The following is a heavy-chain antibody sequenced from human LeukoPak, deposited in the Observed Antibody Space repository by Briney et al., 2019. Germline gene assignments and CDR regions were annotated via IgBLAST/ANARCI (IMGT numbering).Heavy chain of an antibody. CDR3: XXDRVAATWTVFDY. CDR2: ISGSGATT. D-gene: IGHD2-15*01. J-gene: IGHJ4*02. V-gene: IGHV3-23*01. CDR1: GFTFSNYG. Sequence: GGSLRLSCAASGFTFSNYGMSWVRQAPGKGLEWVSAISGSGATTYYADSVKGRFTISRDNSKNTLYLQMNSLRAEDTAVYYCXXDRVAATWTVFDYWGQGTLVTVSS.